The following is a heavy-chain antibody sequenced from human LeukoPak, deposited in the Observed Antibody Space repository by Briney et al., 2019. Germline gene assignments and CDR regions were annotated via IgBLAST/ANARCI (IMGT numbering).Heavy chain of an antibody. Sequence: GGSLSLSCTASGFTFAGYGMNWVRQAPGPGLEWVSIINGNGGGTYYADALQGRFTITRDNSKNAPYLRMNSLRAEDTAVYYCSEWGSSGAFVNWGQRTLV. D-gene: IGHD6-6*01. CDR2: INGNGGGT. V-gene: IGHV3-23*01. CDR1: GFTFAGYG. CDR3: SEWGSSGAFVN. J-gene: IGHJ1*01.